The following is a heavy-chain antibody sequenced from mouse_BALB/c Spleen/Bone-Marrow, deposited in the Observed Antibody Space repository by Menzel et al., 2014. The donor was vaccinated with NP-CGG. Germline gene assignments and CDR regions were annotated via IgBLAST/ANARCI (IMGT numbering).Heavy chain of an antibody. Sequence: VQLQQSGAELVRPGTSVQLSCKASGYSFTNYWTNWVKQRPGQGLEWIGMIHPSDSESRLNQRFKDKATLTVDKSSTTAYMQLSSPTSEDSAVYYCARGLGEIWGYWGQGTTLTVSS. D-gene: IGHD4-1*01. CDR2: IHPSDSES. CDR3: ARGLGEIWGY. V-gene: IGHV1-61*01. CDR1: GYSFTNYW. J-gene: IGHJ2*01.